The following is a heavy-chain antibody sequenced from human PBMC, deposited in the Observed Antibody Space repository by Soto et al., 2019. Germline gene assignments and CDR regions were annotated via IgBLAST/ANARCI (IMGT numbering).Heavy chain of an antibody. CDR1: GGSITGYY. J-gene: IGHJ5*02. D-gene: IGHD4-4*01. Sequence: QVQLQESGPGLVQPSETLSLTCTVSGGSITGYYWSWIRQPPGKGPEWIGNIHYSGSTNYNPSLKSGVSISVETSKNQFSLRLSSVTAAETAVYYCARHSYYSNPLRFDPWGQGTLVTVSS. V-gene: IGHV4-59*08. CDR2: IHYSGST. CDR3: ARHSYYSNPLRFDP.